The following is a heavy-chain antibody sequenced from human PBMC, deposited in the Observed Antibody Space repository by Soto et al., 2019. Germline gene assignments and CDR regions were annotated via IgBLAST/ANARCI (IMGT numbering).Heavy chain of an antibody. D-gene: IGHD3-9*01. Sequence: SETLSLTCTVSGGSISSYYWSWIRQPPGKGLEWIGYIYYSGSTNYNPFLKSRVTISVDTSKNQFSLKLSSVTAADTAVYYCARTRYFDWPFDYWGQGTLVTVSS. J-gene: IGHJ4*02. V-gene: IGHV4-59*01. CDR3: ARTRYFDWPFDY. CDR2: IYYSGST. CDR1: GGSISSYY.